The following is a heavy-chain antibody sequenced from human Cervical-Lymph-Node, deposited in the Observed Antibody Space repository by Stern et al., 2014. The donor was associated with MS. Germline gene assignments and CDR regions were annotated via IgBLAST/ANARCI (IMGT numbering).Heavy chain of an antibody. J-gene: IGHJ4*02. D-gene: IGHD6-19*01. CDR2: INTNTGNP. V-gene: IGHV7-4-1*02. CDR1: GYTFTSYA. Sequence: VQLVQSGSELKNPGASVKVSCKASGYTFTSYAMNWVRQAPGQGIEWMGWINTNTGNPTYAQGFTGRFVFSLDTSVSTAYLQISSLKAEDTAVYYCTPGIAVAGMTQFDYWGQGTLVTVSS. CDR3: TPGIAVAGMTQFDY.